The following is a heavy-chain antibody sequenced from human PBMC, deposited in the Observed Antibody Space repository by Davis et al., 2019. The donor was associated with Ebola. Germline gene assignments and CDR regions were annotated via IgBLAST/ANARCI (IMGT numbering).Heavy chain of an antibody. CDR1: GGTFRSYA. Sequence: AASVTVSCKASGGTFRSYAINWVRQAPGQGLEWMGGIIPIFGTSNYAQKLQGRVTITADKSTSTAYMELSSLRSEDTAVYYCARAEVYDYIWGSYRDYGMDVWGQGTTVTVSS. CDR3: ARAEVYDYIWGSYRDYGMDV. J-gene: IGHJ6*02. V-gene: IGHV1-69*06. CDR2: IIPIFGTS. D-gene: IGHD3-16*02.